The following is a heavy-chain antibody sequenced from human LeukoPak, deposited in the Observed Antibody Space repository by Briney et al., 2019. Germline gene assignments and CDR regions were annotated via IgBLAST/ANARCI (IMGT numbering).Heavy chain of an antibody. D-gene: IGHD1-14*01. CDR1: GFSLSTSGMC. CDR3: ARIRTRGFFDY. CDR2: IDWDDDK. Sequence: VSGPTLVNPTQTLTLTCTFSGFSLSTSGMCVSWIRQPPGKALEWLARIDWDDDKYYSTSLKTRPTISKDTSKNQVVLTMTNMDPVDTATYYCARIRTRGFFDYWGQGTLVTVSS. J-gene: IGHJ4*02. V-gene: IGHV2-70*11.